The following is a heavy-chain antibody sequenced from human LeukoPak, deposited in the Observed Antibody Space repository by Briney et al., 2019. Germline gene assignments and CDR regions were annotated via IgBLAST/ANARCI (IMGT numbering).Heavy chain of an antibody. CDR2: ISYDGNKK. CDR1: GLTFRTYA. J-gene: IGHJ4*02. D-gene: IGHD3-10*01. Sequence: GGSLRLSCEASGLTFRTYAMHWVRQAPGKGLEWLTVISYDGNKKQYADSVKGRFTISRDNSKNTLYLQMGSLRAEDMAVYYCAREIPYYYGSFDYWGQGTLVTVSS. V-gene: IGHV3-30*14. CDR3: AREIPYYYGSFDY.